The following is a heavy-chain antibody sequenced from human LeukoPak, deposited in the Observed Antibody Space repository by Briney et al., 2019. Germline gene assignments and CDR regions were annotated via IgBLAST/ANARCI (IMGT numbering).Heavy chain of an antibody. Sequence: PGGSLRLSCAASGFTFSDYYMSWIRQAPGKGLEWVSYISSSGSTIYYADSVKGRFTISRDNAKNSLYLQMNSLRAEDTAVYYCARDMLSSGETNNWFDPWGQGTLVTVSS. D-gene: IGHD3-22*01. J-gene: IGHJ5*02. CDR2: ISSSGSTI. V-gene: IGHV3-11*01. CDR3: ARDMLSSGETNNWFDP. CDR1: GFTFSDYY.